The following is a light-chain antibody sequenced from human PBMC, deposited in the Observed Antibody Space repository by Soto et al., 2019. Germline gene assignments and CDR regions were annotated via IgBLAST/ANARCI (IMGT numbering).Light chain of an antibody. CDR3: AAWDDSLGGDVV. Sequence: QSVLTQSPSASGTPGQRVTISCSGSSSNIGSNFVYWYQQLPGTAPKLLIYRNNQRPSRVPDRFSASKSGTSASLAISGLRSEDEADYYCAAWDDSLGGDVVFGGGTKVTVL. J-gene: IGLJ2*01. CDR1: SSNIGSNF. CDR2: RNN. V-gene: IGLV1-47*01.